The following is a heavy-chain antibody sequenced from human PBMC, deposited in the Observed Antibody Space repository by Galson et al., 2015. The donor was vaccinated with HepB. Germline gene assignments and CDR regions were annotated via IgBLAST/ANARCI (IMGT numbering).Heavy chain of an antibody. J-gene: IGHJ4*02. V-gene: IGHV3-30*04. D-gene: IGHD1-26*01. CDR1: GFTFSSYA. Sequence: SLRLSCAASGFTFSSYAMHWVRQAPGKGLEWVAVISYDGSNKYYADSVKGRFTISRDNSKNTLYQQMNSLRAEDTAVYYCARDLYIRAGGGGGSFLGYWGQGTLVTVSS. CDR3: ARDLYIRAGGGGGSFLGY. CDR2: ISYDGSNK.